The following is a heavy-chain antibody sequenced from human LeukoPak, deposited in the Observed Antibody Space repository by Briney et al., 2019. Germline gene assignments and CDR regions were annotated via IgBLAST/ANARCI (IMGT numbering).Heavy chain of an antibody. CDR3: SRDMSPAMDV. CDR2: ISYDGSNK. CDR1: GFTFSTYA. J-gene: IGHJ6*04. D-gene: IGHD3-10*02. Sequence: GRSLRLSCAASGFTFSTYAMHWVRQAPGKGLEWVAVISYDGSNKYYADSVKGRFTISRDISKNTLYLQMNSLRAEDTAMYFCSRDMSPAMDVCGKGNPVTVSS. V-gene: IGHV3-30*04.